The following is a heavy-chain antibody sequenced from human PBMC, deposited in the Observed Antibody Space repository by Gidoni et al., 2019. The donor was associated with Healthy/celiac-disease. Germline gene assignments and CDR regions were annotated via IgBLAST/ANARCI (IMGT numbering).Heavy chain of an antibody. CDR3: AREGWSSSPNRWFDP. CDR1: GGTFRSYA. J-gene: IGHJ5*02. Sequence: QVQLVQSGAEVKKPGSSVKVSCKASGGTFRSYAISWVRQAPGQGREWMGGIIPIFGTANYAQKFQGRVTITADESTSTAYMERSSLRSEDTAVYYCAREGWSSSPNRWFDPWGQGTLVTVSS. CDR2: IIPIFGTA. V-gene: IGHV1-69*01. D-gene: IGHD6-13*01.